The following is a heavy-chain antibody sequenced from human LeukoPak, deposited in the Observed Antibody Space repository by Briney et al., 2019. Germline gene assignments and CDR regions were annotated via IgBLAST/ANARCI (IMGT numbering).Heavy chain of an antibody. CDR1: GYSISSGYY. J-gene: IGHJ5*02. Sequence: SETLSLTCTVSGYSISSGYYWGWIRQPPGKGLEWIGSIYHSGSTYYNPSLKSRVTISVDTSKNQFSLKLSSVTAADTAVYYCAREGYYDSSGFSWFDPWGQGTLVTVSS. CDR2: IYHSGST. CDR3: AREGYYDSSGFSWFDP. V-gene: IGHV4-38-2*02. D-gene: IGHD3-22*01.